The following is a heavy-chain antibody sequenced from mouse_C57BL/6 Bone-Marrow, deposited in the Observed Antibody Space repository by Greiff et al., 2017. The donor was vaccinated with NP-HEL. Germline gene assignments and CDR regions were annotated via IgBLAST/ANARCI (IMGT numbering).Heavy chain of an antibody. CDR1: GIDFSRYW. J-gene: IGHJ4*01. CDR2: INPDSSTI. Sequence: EVKLLQSGGGLVQPGGSLKLSCAASGIDFSRYWMSWVRRAPGKGLEWIGEINPDSSTINYAPSLKDKFIISRDNAKNTLYLQMSKVRSEDTALYYCARPPVYGSSHYYAMDYWGQGTSVTVSS. V-gene: IGHV4-1*01. D-gene: IGHD1-1*01. CDR3: ARPPVYGSSHYYAMDY.